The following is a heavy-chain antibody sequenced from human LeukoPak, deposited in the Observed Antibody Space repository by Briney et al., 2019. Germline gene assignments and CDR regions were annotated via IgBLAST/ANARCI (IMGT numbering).Heavy chain of an antibody. CDR2: VKQDGSEK. CDR1: GLTFSNYW. J-gene: IGHJ4*02. CDR3: GPREDSTTNAYDY. D-gene: IGHD2/OR15-2a*01. Sequence: GGSLRLSCAVSGLTFSNYWMSWVRQAPGKGLEWVANVKQDGSEKYYVDSVKGRFTISRDNAKNSLYLQMNSLRAEDTAVYYCGPREDSTTNAYDYWGQGTLVTVSS. V-gene: IGHV3-7*05.